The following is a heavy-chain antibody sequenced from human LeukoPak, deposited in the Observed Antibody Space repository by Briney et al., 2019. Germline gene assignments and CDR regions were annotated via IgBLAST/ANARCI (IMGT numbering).Heavy chain of an antibody. V-gene: IGHV1-69*04. CDR1: GGTFSSYA. D-gene: IGHD3-16*01. CDR2: IIPILGIA. Sequence: RASVKVSCKASGGTFSSYAISWVRRAPGQGLEWMGRIIPILGIANYAQKFQGRVTITADKSTSTAYMELSSLRSEDTAVYYCARDPNYVWGSYDYWGQGTLVTVSS. CDR3: ARDPNYVWGSYDY. J-gene: IGHJ4*02.